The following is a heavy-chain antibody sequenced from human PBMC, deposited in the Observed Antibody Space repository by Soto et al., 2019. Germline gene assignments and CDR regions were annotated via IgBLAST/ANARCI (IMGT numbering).Heavy chain of an antibody. CDR3: ARHGLGSDGFQCLDL. D-gene: IGHD3-10*01. CDR2: TDPRDSST. CDR1: GYSFTDYW. Sequence: PGESLKISCKGSGYSFTDYWISWVRQMPGKGLEWMGRTDPRDSSTNTSPSFQGHVTISPDKSINTAYLQWNSLEVSDTAMYYCARHGLGSDGFQCLDLWGQGTLVTVSS. V-gene: IGHV5-10-1*01. J-gene: IGHJ4*02.